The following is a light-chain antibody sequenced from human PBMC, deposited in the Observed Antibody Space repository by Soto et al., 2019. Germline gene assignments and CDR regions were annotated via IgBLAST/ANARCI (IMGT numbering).Light chain of an antibody. J-gene: IGLJ2*01. CDR1: SSDVGGFDY. CDR2: EVS. V-gene: IGLV2-8*01. CDR3: SSYAGCITVLV. Sequence: QSALTQPPSASGSPGQSVTISCTGTSSDVGGFDYVSWYQQHPGRAPKLMIYEVSKRPSGVPDRFSGSKSGNTASLTVSGLQAEDEADYYCSSYAGCITVLVFGGGTKLTVL.